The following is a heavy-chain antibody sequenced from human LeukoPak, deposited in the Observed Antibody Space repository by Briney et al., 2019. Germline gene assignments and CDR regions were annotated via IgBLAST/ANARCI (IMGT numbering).Heavy chain of an antibody. CDR3: TTEESADLSGGAFDI. V-gene: IGHV3-15*01. CDR1: GFTFSNAW. Sequence: KTGGSLRLSCAASGFTFSNAWMSWVRQAPGKGLEWVGRIKSKTDGGTTDYAAPVKGRFTISRDDSKNTLYLQMNSLKTEDTAVYYCTTEESADLSGGAFDIWGQGTMVTVSS. J-gene: IGHJ3*02. D-gene: IGHD3-10*01. CDR2: IKSKTDGGTT.